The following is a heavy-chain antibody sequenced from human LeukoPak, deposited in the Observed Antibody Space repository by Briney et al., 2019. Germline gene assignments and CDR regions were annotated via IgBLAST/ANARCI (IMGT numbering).Heavy chain of an antibody. CDR3: ARAVVVTRIGGAFDI. J-gene: IGHJ3*02. CDR1: GYSISSGYY. D-gene: IGHD3-22*01. Sequence: SETLSLTCTVSGYSISSGYYWGWIRQPPGKGLEWIGSIYHSGSTYYNPSLKSRVTISVDTSKNQFSLKLSSVTAADTAVYYCARAVVVTRIGGAFDIWGQGTMVTVSS. V-gene: IGHV4-38-2*02. CDR2: IYHSGST.